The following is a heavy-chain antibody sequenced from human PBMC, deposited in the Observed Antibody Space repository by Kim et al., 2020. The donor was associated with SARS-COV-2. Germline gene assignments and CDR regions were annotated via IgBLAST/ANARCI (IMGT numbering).Heavy chain of an antibody. CDR1: GYTFTSYA. CDR2: INAGNGNT. CDR3: ARDWYDILTGYYPYYGMDV. J-gene: IGHJ6*02. Sequence: ASVKVSCKASGYTFTSYAMHWVRQAPGQRLEWMGWINAGNGNTKYSQKFQGRVTITRDTSASTAYMELSSLRSEDTAVYYCARDWYDILTGYYPYYGMDVWGQGTTVTVSS. V-gene: IGHV1-3*01. D-gene: IGHD3-9*01.